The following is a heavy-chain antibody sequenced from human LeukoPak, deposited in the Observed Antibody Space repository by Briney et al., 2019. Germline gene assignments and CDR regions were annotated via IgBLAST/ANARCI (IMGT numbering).Heavy chain of an antibody. CDR1: GFTFSSYS. D-gene: IGHD1-26*01. Sequence: GGSLRLSCAASGFTFSSYSMNWVRQAPGKGLEWVSSISSSSYIYYADSVKGRFTISRDNAKNSLYLQMNSLRAEDTAVYYCARGHLGGSYPQYNWFDPWGQGTLVTVSS. J-gene: IGHJ5*02. V-gene: IGHV3-21*01. CDR3: ARGHLGGSYPQYNWFDP. CDR2: ISSSSYI.